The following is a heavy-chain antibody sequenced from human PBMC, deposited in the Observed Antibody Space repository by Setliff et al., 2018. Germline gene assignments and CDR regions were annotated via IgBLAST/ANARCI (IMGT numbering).Heavy chain of an antibody. J-gene: IGHJ6*02. CDR2: IYHSGST. CDR1: GYSISGGYY. CDR3: ARSAGYSSSWYNYYYGMDV. Sequence: SETLSLTCAVSGYSISGGYYWGWLRQPPGKGLEWIGSIYHSGSTYYNPSLKSRVTISVDTSKNQFSLKLSSVTAADTAVYYCARSAGYSSSWYNYYYGMDVWGQGTTVTVSS. V-gene: IGHV4-38-2*01. D-gene: IGHD6-13*01.